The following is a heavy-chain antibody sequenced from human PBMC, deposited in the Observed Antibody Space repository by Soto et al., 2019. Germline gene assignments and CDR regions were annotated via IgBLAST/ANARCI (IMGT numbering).Heavy chain of an antibody. Sequence: PSETLSLTCTVSGGSIGSYYWSWIRQPPGKGLEWIGYISYSGSTNYNPSLKSRVTISRDTSKNQFSLKLSSVTAADTAVYFCARDQGVIAREGCNRFDPWGQGTLVTGSS. V-gene: IGHV4-59*01. CDR2: ISYSGST. J-gene: IGHJ5*02. CDR3: ARDQGVIAREGCNRFDP. D-gene: IGHD6-13*01. CDR1: GGSIGSYY.